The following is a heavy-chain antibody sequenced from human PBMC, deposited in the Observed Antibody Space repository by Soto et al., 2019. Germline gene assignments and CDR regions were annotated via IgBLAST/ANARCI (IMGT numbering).Heavy chain of an antibody. CDR1: GFTFSSYS. CDR3: ARDQGYGDYGGGGY. CDR2: ISSSSSYI. J-gene: IGHJ4*02. V-gene: IGHV3-21*01. D-gene: IGHD4-17*01. Sequence: ESGGGLVKPGGSLRLSCAASGFTFSSYSMNWVRQAPGKGLEWVSSISSSSSYIYYADSVKGRFTISRDNAKNSLYLQMNSLRAEDTAVYYCARDQGYGDYGGGGYWGQGTLVTVSS.